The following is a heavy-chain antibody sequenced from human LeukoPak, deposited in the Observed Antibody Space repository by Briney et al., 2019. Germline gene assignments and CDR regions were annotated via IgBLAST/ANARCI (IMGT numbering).Heavy chain of an antibody. Sequence: GGSLRLSCAASGFTFSSYAMSWVRQAPGKGLEWVSAISGSGGSTYYADSVKGRFTISRDNSKNTLYLQMNSLRAEDTAVYYCTRSYYDFWGGQTWIDYWGQGTLVTVSS. CDR3: TRSYYDFWGGQTWIDY. CDR2: ISGSGGST. D-gene: IGHD3-3*01. CDR1: GFTFSSYA. J-gene: IGHJ4*02. V-gene: IGHV3-23*01.